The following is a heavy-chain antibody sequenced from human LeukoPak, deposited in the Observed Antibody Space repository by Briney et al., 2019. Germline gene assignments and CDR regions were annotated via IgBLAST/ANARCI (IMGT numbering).Heavy chain of an antibody. V-gene: IGHV5-51*01. D-gene: IGHD3-10*01. CDR2: HYHGDSDT. CDR1: GYSFTSYW. CDR3: ASSAHYGSGSY. Sequence: GESLKISCKGSGYSFTSYWIGWVRQMPGKGLGWMGIHYHGDSDTRYSTPFQGQVTISADKSISTAYLQWSSLKVSDAAMYYCASSAHYGSGSYWGQGTLVTVSS. J-gene: IGHJ4*02.